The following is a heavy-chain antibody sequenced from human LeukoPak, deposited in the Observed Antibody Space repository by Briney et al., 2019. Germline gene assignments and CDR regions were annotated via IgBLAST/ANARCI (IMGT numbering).Heavy chain of an antibody. D-gene: IGHD2-15*01. J-gene: IGHJ4*02. CDR2: INPNSGGT. V-gene: IGHV1-2*02. CDR3: ARIRSVVLLPDY. Sequence: GASVKVSCKASGYTFTGYYMHWVRQAPGQPLEWMGWINPNSGGTNYAQKFQGRVTMTRDTSISTAYMELSRLISDDTAVDYCARIRSVVLLPDYWGQGTLVTVSS. CDR1: GYTFTGYY.